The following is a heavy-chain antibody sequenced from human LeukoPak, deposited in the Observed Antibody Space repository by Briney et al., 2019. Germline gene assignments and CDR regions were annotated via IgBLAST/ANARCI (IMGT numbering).Heavy chain of an antibody. CDR1: GGSLRRHY. CDR3: ARGGSSGNSNWFDP. D-gene: IGHD5-12*01. CDR2: VQDIGCT. V-gene: IGHV4-59*11. J-gene: IGHJ5*02. Sequence: PSETLSLTCTGSGGSLRRHYWGRIRQPPGKGVEWIGYVQDIGCTNYNPSLKSRVTISLDTSRNHASLKLTSVTAADAAVYYCARGGSSGNSNWFDPWGQGILVTVSS.